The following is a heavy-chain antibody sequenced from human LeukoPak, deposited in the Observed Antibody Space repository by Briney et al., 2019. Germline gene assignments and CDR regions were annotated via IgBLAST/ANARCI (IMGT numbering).Heavy chain of an antibody. Sequence: PSETLSLTCTVSGYSISSGYYWGWIRQPPGKGLEWLGYIYYSGSSNYNPSLKSRVTISVDTSKNQFSLKLSSVTAADTAVYYCARHWHRRADWFDPWGQGTLVTVSS. CDR2: IYYSGSS. V-gene: IGHV4-38-2*02. D-gene: IGHD6-25*01. J-gene: IGHJ5*02. CDR1: GYSISSGYY. CDR3: ARHWHRRADWFDP.